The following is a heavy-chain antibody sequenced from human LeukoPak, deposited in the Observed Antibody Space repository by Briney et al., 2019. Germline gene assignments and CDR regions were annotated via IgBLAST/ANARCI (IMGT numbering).Heavy chain of an antibody. CDR3: VRLQAVTGNFDS. CDR1: GCSISSNKYY. CDR2: INYSGDT. V-gene: IGHV4-39*07. J-gene: IGHJ4*02. Sequence: SETLSLTCTVSGCSISSNKYYWGWIRQPPGKGLEWIETINYSGDTYYNPALKSRVTISVDSSKSQFSLKLSSVTAADTAVYYCVRLQAVTGNFDSWGQGALVTVSS. D-gene: IGHD1-20*01.